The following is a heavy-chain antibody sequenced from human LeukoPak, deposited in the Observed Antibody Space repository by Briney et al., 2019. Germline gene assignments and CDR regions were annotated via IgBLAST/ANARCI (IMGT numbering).Heavy chain of an antibody. CDR3: ARGQGKTRVSNWFAP. CDR2: VNHSGST. V-gene: IGHV4-34*01. CDR1: GWSFSGYY. D-gene: IGHD6-13*01. Sequence: SETLSLTCAVYGWSFSGYYWSWIRQPPGKGLEWIGEVNHSGSTNYNPSLKSRVTISVDTTKNQFSLKRSSVTAADTAVYYCARGQGKTRVSNWFAPWGEGTLVTVS. J-gene: IGHJ5*02.